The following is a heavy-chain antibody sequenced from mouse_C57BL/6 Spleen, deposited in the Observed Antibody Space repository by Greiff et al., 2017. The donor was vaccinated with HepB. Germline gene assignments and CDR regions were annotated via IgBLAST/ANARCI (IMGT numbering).Heavy chain of an antibody. CDR1: GYTFTSYW. CDR3: AREFITTVPWYFDV. J-gene: IGHJ1*03. CDR2: IHPNSGST. Sequence: VQLQQSGAELVKPGASVKLSCKASGYTFTSYWMHWVKQRPGQGLEWIGMIHPNSGSTNYNEKFKSKATLTVDKSSSTAYMQLSSLTSEDSAVYYCAREFITTVPWYFDVWGTRTTVTVSS. D-gene: IGHD1-1*01. V-gene: IGHV1-64*01.